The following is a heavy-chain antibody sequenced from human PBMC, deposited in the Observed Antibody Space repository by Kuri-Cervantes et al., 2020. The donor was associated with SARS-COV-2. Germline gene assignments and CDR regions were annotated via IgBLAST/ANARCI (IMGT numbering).Heavy chain of an antibody. V-gene: IGHV1-24*01. D-gene: IGHD2-21*01. CDR2: FDPEDGET. Sequence: ASVKVSCKVSGYTLTELSMHWVRQAPGKGLEWMGGFDPEDGETIYAQKFQGRVTMTRDTSTSTVYMELNSLTSEDTAMYYCYCAPKEGFDSWGQGTLVTVSS. CDR3: YCAPKEGFDS. J-gene: IGHJ4*02. CDR1: GYTLTELS.